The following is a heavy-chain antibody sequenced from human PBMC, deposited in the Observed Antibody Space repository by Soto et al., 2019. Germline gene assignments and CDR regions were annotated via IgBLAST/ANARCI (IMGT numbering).Heavy chain of an antibody. CDR1: GGTFSSYA. V-gene: IGHV1-69*13. Sequence: SVKVSCKASGGTFSSYAISWVRQAPGQGLEWMGGIIPIFGTANYAQKFQGRVTITADESTSTAYMELSSLRSEDTAVYYCAMRPRITMIVVVTLAFDIWGQGTMVTVSS. D-gene: IGHD3-22*01. CDR3: AMRPRITMIVVVTLAFDI. CDR2: IIPIFGTA. J-gene: IGHJ3*02.